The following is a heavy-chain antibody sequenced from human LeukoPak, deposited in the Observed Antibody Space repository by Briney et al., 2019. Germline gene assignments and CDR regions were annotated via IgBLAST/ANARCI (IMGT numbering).Heavy chain of an antibody. V-gene: IGHV3-33*06. CDR2: IWYDGSNK. Sequence: PGGSLRLSCAASGFTFSSYGMHWARQAPGKGLEWVAVIWYDGSNKYYADSVKGRFTISRDNSKNTLYLQMNSLRAEDTAVYYCAKDAAAYSSGGYFDYWGQGTLVTVSS. D-gene: IGHD6-19*01. J-gene: IGHJ4*02. CDR1: GFTFSSYG. CDR3: AKDAAAYSSGGYFDY.